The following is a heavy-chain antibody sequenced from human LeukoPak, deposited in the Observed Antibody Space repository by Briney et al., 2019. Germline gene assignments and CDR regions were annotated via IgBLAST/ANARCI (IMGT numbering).Heavy chain of an antibody. J-gene: IGHJ6*02. Sequence: GGSLRLSCAASGFTFSSYSMNWVRQAPGKGLEWVANIKQDGSEKYYVDSVKGRFSISRDNTKNSMYLQMTSLRADDTGVYYCATNSYFYGMAVWGQGTTVTVSS. CDR2: IKQDGSEK. CDR3: ATNSYFYGMAV. V-gene: IGHV3-7*03. CDR1: GFTFSSYS.